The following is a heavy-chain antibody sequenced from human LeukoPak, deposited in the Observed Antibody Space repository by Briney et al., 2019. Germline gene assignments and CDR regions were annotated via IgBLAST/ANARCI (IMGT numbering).Heavy chain of an antibody. CDR1: AFTFKKSG. D-gene: IGHD3-22*01. J-gene: IGHJ4*02. Sequence: GGSLTLSCAASAFTFKKSGMHWVRQAPGKGLEWVAVISYDGSNKYYADSVKGRFTISRDNSKNTLYLQMNSLRAEDTAVYYCARMEDYYDSSGYYYIPSYFDYWGQGTLVTVSS. CDR3: ARMEDYYDSSGYYYIPSYFDY. V-gene: IGHV3-30*03. CDR2: ISYDGSNK.